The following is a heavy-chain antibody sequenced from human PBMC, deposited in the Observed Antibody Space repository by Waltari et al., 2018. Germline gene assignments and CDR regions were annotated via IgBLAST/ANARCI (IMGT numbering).Heavy chain of an antibody. CDR2: MSYNERNI. D-gene: IGHD3-22*01. V-gene: IGHV3-30*04. CDR3: ARDYCDRTNCHGMDV. Sequence: QLQLVESGGGVVQPWRSLILPCAASEFTFSYYAMHWVRQAPGKGLEWVSVMSYNERNIYYVDSVNGRFTISRDNSKKMLYLQMNNLRAEDTAVYYCARDYCDRTNCHGMDVWGQGTTVTVSS. CDR1: EFTFSYYA. J-gene: IGHJ6*02.